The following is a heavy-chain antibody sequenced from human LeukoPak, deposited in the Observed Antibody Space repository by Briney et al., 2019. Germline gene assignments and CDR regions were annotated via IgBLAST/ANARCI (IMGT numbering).Heavy chain of an antibody. CDR1: GFSFSSYA. CDR2: IRYDGSNK. V-gene: IGHV3-30*02. D-gene: IGHD6-19*01. J-gene: IGHJ4*02. CDR3: AKDSAVAAPEPDY. Sequence: GGSLRLSCAASGFSFSSYAIHWVRQAPGKGLEWVAFIRYDGSNKYYADSVKGRFTISRDNSKNTLYLQMNSLRAEDTAVYYCAKDSAVAAPEPDYWGQGTLVTVSS.